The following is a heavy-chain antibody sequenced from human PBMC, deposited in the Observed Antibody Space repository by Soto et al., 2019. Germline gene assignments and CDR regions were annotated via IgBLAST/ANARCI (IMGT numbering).Heavy chain of an antibody. CDR2: IGGSGGNR. V-gene: IGHV3-23*01. D-gene: IGHD4-4*01. CDR1: GFTFNAYA. CDR3: ARVASDYINSGDH. Sequence: DVQLLESGGGLVQPGGSLRLSCAASGFTFNAYAMTWVRQAPGKGLEWVSAIGGSGGNRYYAGSVRGRFTISRDNSKDTVDLQLNSLRVEDTAVYYCARVASDYINSGDHCCQGILVSVSS. J-gene: IGHJ4*02.